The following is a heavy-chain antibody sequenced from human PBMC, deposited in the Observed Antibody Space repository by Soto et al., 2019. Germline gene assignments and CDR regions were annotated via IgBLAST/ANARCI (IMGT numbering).Heavy chain of an antibody. CDR3: ARDPNDSSAYYHHYYYGMDV. CDR1: GYTFTSYG. D-gene: IGHD3-22*01. Sequence: ASVKVSCKASGYTFTSYGIHWVRQAPGQRLEWTGWINAGNGNTKYSEKFQGRVTITRDTSASTAYLELSSLRSEDTAVYYCARDPNDSSAYYHHYYYGMDVWGQGTTVPVSS. CDR2: INAGNGNT. J-gene: IGHJ6*02. V-gene: IGHV1-3*01.